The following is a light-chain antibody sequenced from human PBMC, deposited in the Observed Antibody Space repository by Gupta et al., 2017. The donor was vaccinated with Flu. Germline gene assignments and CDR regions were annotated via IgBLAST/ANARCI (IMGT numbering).Light chain of an antibody. Sequence: SVLAQPPSASGTPGQRVTISCTGSSSNIGSNTVNWYQQVPGMDPQLLMDCKIQRPSGVPDRFSCGTNCAYTSPVTNXRXPEDDAXDYCSGSDASINGHYVFGTGTKVTVL. CDR2: CKI. J-gene: IGLJ1*01. V-gene: IGLV1-44*01. CDR3: SGSDASINGHYV. CDR1: SSNIGSNT.